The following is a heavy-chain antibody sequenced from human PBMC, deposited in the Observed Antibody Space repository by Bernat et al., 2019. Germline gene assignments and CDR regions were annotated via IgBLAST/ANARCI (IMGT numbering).Heavy chain of an antibody. CDR3: ARDRAGQRPGEQQVVRWFDP. Sequence: QVQLVESGGGVVQPGRSLRLSCVASGFTFSSSGMHWVRQAPGKGLEWLAVIWYDGSKTYYADSVKGRFTVSRDNSKNTFYLEMNSLRAEDTAVYYCARDRAGQRPGEQQVVRWFDPWGQGTLVTVSP. CDR2: IWYDGSKT. V-gene: IGHV3-33*01. CDR1: GFTFSSSG. J-gene: IGHJ5*02. D-gene: IGHD6-13*01.